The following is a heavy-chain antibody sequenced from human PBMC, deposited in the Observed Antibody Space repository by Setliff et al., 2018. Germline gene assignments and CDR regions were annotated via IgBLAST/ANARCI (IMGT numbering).Heavy chain of an antibody. J-gene: IGHJ4*02. Sequence: ASVKVSCKASGYTFISYALHWVRQAPGQRLQWMGWINPASGNTKYSQEFQGRVTITRDTSATTVYVELSSLRSDDMAVYYCARKGPNSSSHVFGYWGQGTLVTVS. CDR2: INPASGNT. CDR3: ARKGPNSSSHVFGY. D-gene: IGHD3-16*01. CDR1: GYTFISYA. V-gene: IGHV1-3*03.